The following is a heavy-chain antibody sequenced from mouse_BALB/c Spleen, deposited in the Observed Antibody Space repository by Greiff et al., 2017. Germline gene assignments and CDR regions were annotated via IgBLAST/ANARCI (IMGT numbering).Heavy chain of an antibody. D-gene: IGHD2-3*01. J-gene: IGHJ4*01. CDR3: ATLDGYYRGDY. CDR2: INPSTGYT. CDR1: GYTFTSYW. Sequence: VMLVESGAELAKPGASVKMSCKASGYTFTSYWMHWVKQRPGQGLEWIGYINPSTGYTEYNQKFKDKATLTADKSSSTAYMQLSSLTSEDSAVYYCATLDGYYRGDYWGQGTSVTVSS. V-gene: IGHV1-7*01.